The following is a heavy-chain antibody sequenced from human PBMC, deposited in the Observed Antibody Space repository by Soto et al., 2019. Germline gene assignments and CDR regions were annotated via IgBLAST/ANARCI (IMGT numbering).Heavy chain of an antibody. CDR2: ISYDGSNK. CDR1: GFTFSSYA. V-gene: IGHV3-30-3*01. CDR3: ARDLILGGMDV. J-gene: IGHJ6*02. Sequence: QVQLVESGGGVVQPGRSLRLSCAASGFTFSSYAMHWVRQAPGTGLEWVAVISYDGSNKHYADSVKVRFTISRDNSKNTLYLQMHSLRAEDTAVYSCARDLILGGMDVWGQGTTVTVSS.